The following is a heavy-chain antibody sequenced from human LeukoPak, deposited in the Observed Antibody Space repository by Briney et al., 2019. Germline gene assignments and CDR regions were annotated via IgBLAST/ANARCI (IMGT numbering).Heavy chain of an antibody. CDR2: ITSDGSST. CDR1: GFTFSSYW. V-gene: IGHV3-74*01. J-gene: IGHJ6*03. Sequence: GSLRLSCAASGFTFSSYWMHWVRQAPGKGLVWVSRITSDGSSTSYADSVKGRFTISRDNAKNTLYLQMNSLRAEDTAVYYCARGRVTMVRGDYYYYMDVWGKGTTVTVSS. CDR3: ARGRVTMVRGDYYYYMDV. D-gene: IGHD3-10*01.